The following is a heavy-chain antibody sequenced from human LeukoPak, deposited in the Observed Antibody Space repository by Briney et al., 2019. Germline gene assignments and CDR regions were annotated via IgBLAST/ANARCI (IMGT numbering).Heavy chain of an antibody. Sequence: SETLSLACTVSGGSISSYYWSWIRQPPGKGLEWIGYIYYSGSTNYNPSLKSRVTISVDTSKNQFSLKLSSVTAADTAVYYCARAHGDPTPFDHWGQGTLVTVSS. CDR2: IYYSGST. CDR1: GGSISSYY. V-gene: IGHV4-59*01. CDR3: ARAHGDPTPFDH. D-gene: IGHD4-17*01. J-gene: IGHJ4*02.